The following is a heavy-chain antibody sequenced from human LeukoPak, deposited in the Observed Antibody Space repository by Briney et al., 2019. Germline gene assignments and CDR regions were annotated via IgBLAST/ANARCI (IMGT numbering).Heavy chain of an antibody. CDR2: ISGSGGST. Sequence: GGSLRLSXAASGFTFSSYAMSWVGQAPGKGLEWVSSISGSGGSTYYADSVKGRFTISRDNSKNTLYLQMNSLRAEDMAVYYCAKTMHYYDSSGYYYFHHWGQGTLVTVSS. CDR3: AKTMHYYDSSGYYYFHH. CDR1: GFTFSSYA. D-gene: IGHD3-22*01. V-gene: IGHV3-23*01. J-gene: IGHJ1*01.